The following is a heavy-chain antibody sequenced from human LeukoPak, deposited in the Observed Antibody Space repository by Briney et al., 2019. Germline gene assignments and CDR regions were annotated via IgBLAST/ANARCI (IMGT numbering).Heavy chain of an antibody. CDR1: GFTLSSYA. J-gene: IGHJ4*02. D-gene: IGHD2-15*01. CDR2: ISGSGGST. V-gene: IGHV3-23*01. CDR3: AKDNISYCSGGSCSAPFDY. Sequence: GGSLRLSCAASGFTLSSYAMSWVRQAPGKGLEWVSAISGSGGSTYYADSVKGRFTISRDNSKNTLYLQMNSLRAEDTAVYYCAKDNISYCSGGSCSAPFDYWGQGTLDTVSS.